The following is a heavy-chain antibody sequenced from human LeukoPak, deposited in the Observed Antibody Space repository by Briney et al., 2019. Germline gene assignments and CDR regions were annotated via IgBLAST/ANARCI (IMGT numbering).Heavy chain of an antibody. CDR1: GYTFTSYD. D-gene: IGHD3-22*01. J-gene: IGHJ4*02. V-gene: IGHV1-18*01. CDR2: ISAYNGNT. Sequence: ASVKVSCKASGYTFTSYDIIWVRQAPGQGLEWMGWISAYNGNTNYAQKLQGRVTMTTDTSTSTAYMELRSLRSDDTAVYYCARDTPPDYYDSSGYPQDWGQGTLVTVSS. CDR3: ARDTPPDYYDSSGYPQD.